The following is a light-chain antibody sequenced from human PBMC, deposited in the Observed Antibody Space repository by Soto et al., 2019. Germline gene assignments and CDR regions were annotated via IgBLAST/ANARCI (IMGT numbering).Light chain of an antibody. CDR3: SSYTSSSTYV. Sequence: QSVLTQPASVSGSPGQSITISCTGTSSDVGDYNHVSWYQQVPGKAPKVMIYEVSNRPSGVSNRFSGSKSGITASLTISRLQAEDEADYYCSSYTSSSTYVFGTGTKVTVL. V-gene: IGLV2-14*01. CDR2: EVS. J-gene: IGLJ1*01. CDR1: SSDVGDYNH.